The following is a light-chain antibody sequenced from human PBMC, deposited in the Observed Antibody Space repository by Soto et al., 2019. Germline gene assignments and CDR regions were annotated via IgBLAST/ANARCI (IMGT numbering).Light chain of an antibody. CDR2: GAS. CDR1: ETVAGSY. Sequence: DIVLTQSPGTLSLSPGERATLSCSASETVAGSYLAWYQQKPGQAPRLLIHGASTRATGIADRFSGSGSGTDFTLTISRLEPEDFAVYYCQQYGSSPWTFGQGTKVDI. J-gene: IGKJ1*01. CDR3: QQYGSSPWT. V-gene: IGKV3-20*01.